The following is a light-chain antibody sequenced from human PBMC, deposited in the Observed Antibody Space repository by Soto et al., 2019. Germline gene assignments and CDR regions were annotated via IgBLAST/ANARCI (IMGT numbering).Light chain of an antibody. J-gene: IGKJ1*01. CDR2: GAS. CDR1: QSVSNNY. V-gene: IGKV3D-20*02. CDR3: QQRSSWPLT. Sequence: EIVLVQSPGTLSLSPGERATLSCRASQSVSNNYLAWYQQKPGQAPRLLIYGASSRAAGVPARFSGSGTGTDFSLTITRLEPEDFAVYYCQQRSSWPLTFGHGTRVEI.